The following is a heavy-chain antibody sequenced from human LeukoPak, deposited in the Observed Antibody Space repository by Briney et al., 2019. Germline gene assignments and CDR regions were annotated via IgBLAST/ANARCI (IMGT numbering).Heavy chain of an antibody. CDR3: ARGGIVVVPTARTLDY. CDR2: IRNKGNSYTI. J-gene: IGHJ4*02. V-gene: IGHV3-72*01. CDR1: GFTFSDYY. D-gene: IGHD2-2*01. Sequence: PGGSLRLSCAASGFTFSDYYMDWVRQAPGKGLEWVGRIRNKGNSYTIEYAASVKGRFTISGDDSKNSLYLQMNSLKTEDTAVYYCARGGIVVVPTARTLDYWGRGTLVTVSS.